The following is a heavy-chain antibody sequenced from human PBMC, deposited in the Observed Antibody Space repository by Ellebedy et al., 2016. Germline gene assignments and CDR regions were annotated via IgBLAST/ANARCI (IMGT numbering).Heavy chain of an antibody. CDR2: IYQSGTT. V-gene: IGHV4-38-2*01. CDR3: ARQYDNSGLLYYFDY. J-gene: IGHJ4*02. D-gene: IGHD3-22*01. Sequence: SETLSLTXAVSGYSISSGYYWGWIRQPPGKGLEWIGSIYQSGTTYYNPSLKSRVTISVDRSKNQFSLKLTSVTAADTAVYYCARQYDNSGLLYYFDYWGQGTLVTVSS. CDR1: GYSISSGYY.